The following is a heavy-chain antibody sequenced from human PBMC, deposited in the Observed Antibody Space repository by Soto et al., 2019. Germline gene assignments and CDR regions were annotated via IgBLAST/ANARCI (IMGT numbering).Heavy chain of an antibody. V-gene: IGHV4-59*01. J-gene: IGHJ3*02. CDR2: IYFSGSG. D-gene: IGHD3-16*01. Sequence: KPSETLSLTCSVSGGSISSYYWSWIRQPPGRGLEYIGYIYFSGSGNYNPSLKRRVTISVDMSREQFSLKLTSVTAADTAVYYCARGHNLGGSTFDIWGQGTSVTVSS. CDR3: ARGHNLGGSTFDI. CDR1: GGSISSYY.